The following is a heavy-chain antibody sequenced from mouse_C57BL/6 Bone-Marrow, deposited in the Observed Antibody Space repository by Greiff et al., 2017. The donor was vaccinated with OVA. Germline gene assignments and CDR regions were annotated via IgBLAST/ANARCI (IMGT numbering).Heavy chain of an antibody. CDR3: AKTYYGSSYGGAY. D-gene: IGHD1-1*01. Sequence: QVQLQPSGAELARPGASVKLSCTASGYPFTSYGISWVKQRTGQGLEWIGDIYPRSGNTYYNEKFKGKATLTADQSSSTAYMELRSLTSEDSAVYFCAKTYYGSSYGGAYWGQGTLVTVSA. CDR1: GYPFTSYG. V-gene: IGHV1-81*01. CDR2: IYPRSGNT. J-gene: IGHJ3*01.